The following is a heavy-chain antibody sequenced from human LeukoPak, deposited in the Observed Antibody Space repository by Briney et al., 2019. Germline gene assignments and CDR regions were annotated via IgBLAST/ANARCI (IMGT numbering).Heavy chain of an antibody. Sequence: SSETLSLTCTVSGGSISSYYWSWIRQPPGKGLEWIGYIYYCGSTNYNPSLKSRVTISVDTSKNQFSLKLSSVTAADTAVYYCGSTNYNPSLKSRVTISVDTSKNQFSLKLSSVTAADTAVYYCARDRYDFWSGTDAFDIWGQGTMVTVSS. V-gene: IGHV4-59*01. CDR3: GSTNYNPSLKSRVTISVDTSKNQFSLKLSSVTAADTAVYYCARDRYDFWSGTDAFDI. D-gene: IGHD3-10*01. CDR1: GGSISSYY. J-gene: IGHJ3*02. CDR2: IYYCGST.